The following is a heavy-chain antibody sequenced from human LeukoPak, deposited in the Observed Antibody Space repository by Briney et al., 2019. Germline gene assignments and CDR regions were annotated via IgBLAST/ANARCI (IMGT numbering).Heavy chain of an antibody. D-gene: IGHD5-12*01. V-gene: IGHV3-48*03. J-gene: IGHJ4*02. CDR2: ISSSGSTI. Sequence: GGSLRLSCAASGFTFSSYEMNWVRQAPGKGLEWVSYISSSGSTIYYADSVKGRFTISRDNAKNSLYLQMNSLRAEDTAVYYCAREGGYSGYEAFDYWGQGTLVTASS. CDR1: GFTFSSYE. CDR3: AREGGYSGYEAFDY.